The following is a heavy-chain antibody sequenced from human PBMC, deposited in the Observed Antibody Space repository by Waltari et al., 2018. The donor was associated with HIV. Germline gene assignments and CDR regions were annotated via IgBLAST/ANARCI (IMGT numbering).Heavy chain of an antibody. Sequence: QVQLQQWGAGLLKPSETLSLTCAVYGGSFSGYYWSWIRQPPGKGLEWIGEINHSGSTNYNPSLKSRVTISVDTSKNQFSLKLSSVTAADTAVYYCARTVTRYNWNDDAFDIWGQGTMVTVSS. CDR2: INHSGST. V-gene: IGHV4-34*01. CDR3: ARTVTRYNWNDDAFDI. J-gene: IGHJ3*02. CDR1: GGSFSGYY. D-gene: IGHD1-1*01.